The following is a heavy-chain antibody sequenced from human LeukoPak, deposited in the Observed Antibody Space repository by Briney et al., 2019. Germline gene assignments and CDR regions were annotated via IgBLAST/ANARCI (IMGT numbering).Heavy chain of an antibody. CDR2: ISGSGGST. V-gene: IGHV3-23*01. CDR3: AIEDYYDSSGYYRDY. J-gene: IGHJ4*02. CDR1: GFTFSSYA. Sequence: GGSLRLSCAASGFTFSSYAMSWVRQAPGKGLEWVSAISGSGGSTYYADSVKGRFTISRDNSKNTLYLQMNSLRAEDTAVYYCAIEDYYDSSGYYRDYWGQGTLVTVSS. D-gene: IGHD3-22*01.